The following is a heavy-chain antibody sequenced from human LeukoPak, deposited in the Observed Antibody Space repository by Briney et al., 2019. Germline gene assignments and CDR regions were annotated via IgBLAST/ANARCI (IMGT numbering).Heavy chain of an antibody. V-gene: IGHV4-61*08. D-gene: IGHD3-9*01. CDR1: GGSISSGGYY. CDR2: IYYGGST. J-gene: IGHJ6*02. CDR3: ARVSKNYDILTGFGLYYYYYGMDV. Sequence: SETLSLTCTVSGGSISSGGYYWSWIRQHPGKGLEWIGYIYYGGSTYYNPSLKSRVTISVDTSKNQFSLKLSSVTAADTAVYYCARVSKNYDILTGFGLYYYYYGMDVWGQGTTATVSS.